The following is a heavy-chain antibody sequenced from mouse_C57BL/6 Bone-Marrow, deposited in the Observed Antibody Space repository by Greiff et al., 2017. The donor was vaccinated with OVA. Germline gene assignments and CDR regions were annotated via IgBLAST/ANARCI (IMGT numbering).Heavy chain of an antibody. CDR2: IDPENGDT. V-gene: IGHV14-4*01. J-gene: IGHJ2*01. CDR1: GFNIKDDY. Sequence: VLLQQSGAELVRPGDSVKLSCTASGFNIKDDYMHWVKQRPEQGLEWIGWIDPENGDTEYASKFQGKATITADTSSNKAYLQLSSLTSEDTAVYYCTLYDDYFAYWGQGTTLTVSS. D-gene: IGHD2-3*01. CDR3: TLYDDYFAY.